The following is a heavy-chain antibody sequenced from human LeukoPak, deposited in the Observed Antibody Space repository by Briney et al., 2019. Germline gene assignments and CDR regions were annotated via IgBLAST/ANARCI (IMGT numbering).Heavy chain of an antibody. Sequence: SETLSLTCSVSRGSISGYYWSWIRQPPGEGLEWVGEISHSGDTNYNPSLKSRVTISVDTSKNQFSLNLSSVTAADTAVYYCARGSNSVAYWGQGTLVTVSS. CDR2: ISHSGDT. CDR3: ARGSNSVAY. CDR1: RGSISGYY. D-gene: IGHD4-23*01. J-gene: IGHJ4*02. V-gene: IGHV4-34*01.